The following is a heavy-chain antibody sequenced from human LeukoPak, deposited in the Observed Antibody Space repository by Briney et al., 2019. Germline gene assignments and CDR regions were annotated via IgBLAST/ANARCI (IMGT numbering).Heavy chain of an antibody. J-gene: IGHJ3*02. D-gene: IGHD3-22*01. CDR3: ASARGGYYYDSSGYIDAFDI. CDR2: IYYSGST. Sequence: PSETLSLTCTVSGGSISSYYWSWIRQPPGKGLEWIGYIYYSGSTNYNPSLKSRVTISVDTSKNQFSLKLSSVTAADTAVYYCASARGGYYYDSSGYIDAFDIWGQGTMVTVSS. CDR1: GGSISSYY. V-gene: IGHV4-59*08.